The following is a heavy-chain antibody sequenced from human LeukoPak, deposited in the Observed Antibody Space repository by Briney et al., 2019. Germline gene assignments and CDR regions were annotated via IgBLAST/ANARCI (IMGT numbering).Heavy chain of an antibody. CDR2: ISSSGSTI. Sequence: PGGALRLSCAASGFTFSDYYMSWIRQAPGKGLEWVSYISSSGSTIYYADSVKGRFTISRDNAKNSLYLQMNSLRAEDTAVYYCARVNYYYYYMDVWGKGTTVAVSS. J-gene: IGHJ6*03. V-gene: IGHV3-11*04. CDR1: GFTFSDYY. CDR3: ARVNYYYYYMDV.